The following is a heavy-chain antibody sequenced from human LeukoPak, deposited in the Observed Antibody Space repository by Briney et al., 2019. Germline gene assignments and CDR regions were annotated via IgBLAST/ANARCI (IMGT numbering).Heavy chain of an antibody. V-gene: IGHV4-61*02. Sequence: SETLSLTCTVSGGSISSGSYYWSWIRQPAGKGLEWIGRIYTSGSTNYNPSLKSRVTISVDTSKNQFSLKLSSVTAADTAVYYCARDKVHSSSWYYYYYYMDVWGKGTTVTVSS. CDR2: IYTSGST. CDR3: ARDKVHSSSWYYYYYYMDV. D-gene: IGHD6-13*01. J-gene: IGHJ6*03. CDR1: GGSISSGSYY.